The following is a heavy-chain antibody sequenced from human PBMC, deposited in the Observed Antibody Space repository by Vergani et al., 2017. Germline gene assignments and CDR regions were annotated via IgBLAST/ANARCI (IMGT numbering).Heavy chain of an antibody. Sequence: QVQLVQSGAEVKKPGASLKVSCKTSGYTFSHFGVSWVRQAPGQGLEWLGWISGYNGNTKFSQKFQGRVTLTTDTSTTTAYMELRSLRSDDTAVYYCARGYSYGPIDYWGQGSLVTVAS. D-gene: IGHD5-18*01. V-gene: IGHV1-18*01. J-gene: IGHJ4*02. CDR2: ISGYNGNT. CDR1: GYTFSHFG. CDR3: ARGYSYGPIDY.